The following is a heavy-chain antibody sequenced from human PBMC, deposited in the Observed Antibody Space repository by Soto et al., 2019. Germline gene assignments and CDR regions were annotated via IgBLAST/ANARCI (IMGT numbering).Heavy chain of an antibody. Sequence: PVGSLRLSCAASGFTFSNAWMSWVRQAPGKGLEWVGRIKSKTDGGTTDYAAPVKGRFTISRDDSKNTLYLQMNSLKTEDTAVYYCTTRSYSSSWSIFDYWGQGTLVTVSS. CDR2: IKSKTDGGTT. V-gene: IGHV3-15*01. D-gene: IGHD6-13*01. CDR3: TTRSYSSSWSIFDY. CDR1: GFTFSNAW. J-gene: IGHJ4*02.